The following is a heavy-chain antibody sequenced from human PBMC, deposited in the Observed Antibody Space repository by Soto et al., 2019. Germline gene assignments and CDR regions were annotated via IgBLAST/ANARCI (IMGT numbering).Heavy chain of an antibody. CDR3: AREHYGYGMDV. Sequence: QVQLQESGPGLVKPSETLSLTCTVSGGSVSSGGYYCSWIRQPPGKGLEWIGYIYYSGSTNYNPSLQSRVTISVDTSKNQFSLKLSSVTAADTAVYYCAREHYGYGMDVWGQGTTVTVSS. CDR2: IYYSGST. D-gene: IGHD3-10*01. J-gene: IGHJ6*02. V-gene: IGHV4-61*08. CDR1: GGSVSSGGYY.